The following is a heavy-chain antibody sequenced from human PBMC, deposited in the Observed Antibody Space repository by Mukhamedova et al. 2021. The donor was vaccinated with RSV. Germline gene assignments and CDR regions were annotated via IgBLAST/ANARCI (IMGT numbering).Heavy chain of an antibody. Sequence: IRQPPGKGLEWIGEIDHSGSTNYNPSLKSRVTISVDTSKTHFSLKLSSVTAADTAVYYCARDVVLNWFDPWGQGTLATVSP. CDR3: ARDVVLNWFDP. J-gene: IGHJ5*02. V-gene: IGHV4-34*01. D-gene: IGHD2-21*01. CDR2: IDHSGST.